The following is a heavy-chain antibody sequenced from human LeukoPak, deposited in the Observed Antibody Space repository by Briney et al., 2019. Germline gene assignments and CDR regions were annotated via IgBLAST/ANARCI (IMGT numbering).Heavy chain of an antibody. Sequence: GGSLRLSCAASGFTFSSYEMNWVRQAPGKGLEWVSYISSSGSTIYYADSVKGRFTISRDNAKNSLYLQMNSLRAEDTAVYYCARDYLFQLARYPGGVYFQHWGQGTLVTVSS. D-gene: IGHD3-9*01. CDR3: ARDYLFQLARYPGGVYFQH. J-gene: IGHJ1*01. CDR1: GFTFSSYE. V-gene: IGHV3-48*03. CDR2: ISSSGSTI.